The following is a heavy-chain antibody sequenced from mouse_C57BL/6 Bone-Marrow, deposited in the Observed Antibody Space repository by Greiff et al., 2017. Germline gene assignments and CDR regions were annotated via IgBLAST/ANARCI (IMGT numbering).Heavy chain of an antibody. Sequence: QVQLQQPGAELVRPGTSVKLSCKASGYTFTSYWMHWVKQRPGQGLEWIGVIDPSDSYTNYNQKFKGKATLTVDTSSSTAYMQLSSLTSEDSAVYYSARLNYYGSRGPHFDYWGQGATHTVSS. J-gene: IGHJ2*01. CDR3: ARLNYYGSRGPHFDY. D-gene: IGHD1-1*01. V-gene: IGHV1-59*01. CDR1: GYTFTSYW. CDR2: IDPSDSYT.